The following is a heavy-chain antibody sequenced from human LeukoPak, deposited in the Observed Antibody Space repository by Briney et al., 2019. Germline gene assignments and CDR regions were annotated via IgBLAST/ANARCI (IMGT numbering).Heavy chain of an antibody. V-gene: IGHV3-43D*03. CDR3: ARDRQTGIATS. CDR1: GFTFDDYA. CDR2: ISWDGGSP. D-gene: IGHD6-13*01. Sequence: PGGSLRLSCAASGFTFDDYAMHWVRQAPGKGLEWVSLISWDGGSPYYADSVKGRFTISRDNSKNSLYLQMNSLRAEDTALYYCARDRQTGIATSWGQGTLVTVSS. J-gene: IGHJ5*02.